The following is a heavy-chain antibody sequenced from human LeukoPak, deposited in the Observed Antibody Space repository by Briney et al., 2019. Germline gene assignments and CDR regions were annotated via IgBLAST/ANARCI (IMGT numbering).Heavy chain of an antibody. J-gene: IGHJ4*02. CDR1: GFTFSFTG. V-gene: IGHV3-30*18. Sequence: GGSQRLSCAASGFTFSFTGMHWVRQAPGKGLEWLAVILYDGSNKYYADSVKGRFTISRDNSKSTLYLQMNSLRGEDTAVYYCAKDSSAKYSYLDYWGQGTLVTVSS. CDR2: ILYDGSNK. D-gene: IGHD5-18*01. CDR3: AKDSSAKYSYLDY.